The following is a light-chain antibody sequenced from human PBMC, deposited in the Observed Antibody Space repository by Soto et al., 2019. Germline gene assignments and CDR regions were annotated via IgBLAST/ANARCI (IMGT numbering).Light chain of an antibody. CDR3: QQSFSIPFT. J-gene: IGKJ3*01. CDR1: QTIGKY. Sequence: DIQMTQSPSSLSATVGDRVTITCRASQTIGKYLNWYQQQPGKVPKLLIYDASYLQSGVPSRFSGSESGTDFTLNISDLRPEDFATYYCQQSFSIPFTFGQGTKVDIK. V-gene: IGKV1-39*01. CDR2: DAS.